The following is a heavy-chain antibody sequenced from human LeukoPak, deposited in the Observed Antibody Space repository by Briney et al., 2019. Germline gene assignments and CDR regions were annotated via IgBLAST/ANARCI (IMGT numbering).Heavy chain of an antibody. CDR2: IYYSGNT. D-gene: IGHD1-26*01. CDR1: GGSISSSSHY. V-gene: IGHV4-39*01. CDR3: ARHRGGTYYSDVDY. Sequence: SETLSLTCTVSGGSISSSSHYWGWIRQPPGKGLEWIGSIYYSGNTSYNPSLKRRVTISFDTSKNQFSLKLSSVTAADTALYYCARHRGGTYYSDVDYWGQGTLVTVSS. J-gene: IGHJ4*02.